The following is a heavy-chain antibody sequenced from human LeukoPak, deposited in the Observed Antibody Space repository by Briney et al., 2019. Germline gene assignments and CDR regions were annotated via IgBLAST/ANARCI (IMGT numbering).Heavy chain of an antibody. Sequence: GGTLRLSCAASGFTFSSYGMSWVRQSPGKGLEWVSFISGSGGSTYYADSVTGRFTISRDNSKNTLYLQMNSLRAEDTAVYYCAKVVGYYSSGSYLDYWGQGTLVTVSS. CDR2: ISGSGGST. D-gene: IGHD3-10*01. J-gene: IGHJ4*02. CDR3: AKVVGYYSSGSYLDY. CDR1: GFTFSSYG. V-gene: IGHV3-23*01.